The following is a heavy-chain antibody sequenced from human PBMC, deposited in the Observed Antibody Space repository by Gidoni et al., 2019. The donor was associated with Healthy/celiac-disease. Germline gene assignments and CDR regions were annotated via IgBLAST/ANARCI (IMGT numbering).Heavy chain of an antibody. CDR3: AISTYYDFWSGYYTYYYYGMDV. CDR2: IIPIFGTA. V-gene: IGHV1-69*01. J-gene: IGHJ6*02. Sequence: QVQLVQSWAEVKKPGSSVTVSCKASGGTFSSYAISWVRQAPGQGLRWMGGIIPIFGTANYAQKFQGRVTITADESTSTAYMELSSLRSEDTAVYYCAISTYYDFWSGYYTYYYYGMDVWGQGTTVTVSS. D-gene: IGHD3-3*01. CDR1: GGTFSSYA.